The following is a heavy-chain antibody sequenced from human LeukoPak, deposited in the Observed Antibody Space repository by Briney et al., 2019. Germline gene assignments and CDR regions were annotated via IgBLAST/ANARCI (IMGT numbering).Heavy chain of an antibody. Sequence: TSETLSLTCTVSGGSVSSGSYYWSWIRQPPGRGLEWIGYIYYSGSTNYNPSLKSRVTISVDTSKNQFSLKLSSVTAADTAVYHCAREAMYSYGNNFDYWGQGTLVTVSS. CDR3: AREAMYSYGNNFDY. CDR2: IYYSGST. CDR1: GGSVSSGSYY. D-gene: IGHD5-18*01. J-gene: IGHJ4*02. V-gene: IGHV4-61*01.